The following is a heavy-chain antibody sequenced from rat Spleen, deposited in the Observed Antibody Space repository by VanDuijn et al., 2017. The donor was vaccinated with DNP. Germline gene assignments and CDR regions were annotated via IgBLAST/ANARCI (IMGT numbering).Heavy chain of an antibody. V-gene: IGHV5-31*01. CDR2: ITDGNGNT. J-gene: IGHJ2*01. CDR1: GFTFNNYW. CDR3: ARDQGP. Sequence: EVQLVESGGGLVQPGRSLKLSCITSGFTFNNYWMTWIRQVPGKGLEWIASITDGNGNTFYPDSVKGRFTVSRDNAQNTLYLQMNSLRSEDTATYYCARDQGPWGQGVMVTVSS.